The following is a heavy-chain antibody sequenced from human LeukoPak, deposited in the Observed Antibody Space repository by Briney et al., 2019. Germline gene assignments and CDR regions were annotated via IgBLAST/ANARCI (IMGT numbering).Heavy chain of an antibody. CDR3: ARRMSAPETWYPSRFDY. V-gene: IGHV1-2*02. Sequence: ASVKVSCKASGYTFTAYYILWVRQAPGQGLEWMGWINPNSGDSNYAQKFQGRITMTRDTSINTAYLQWSSLKASDTAMYYCARRMSAPETWYPSRFDYWGQGTLVTVSS. CDR1: GYTFTAYY. CDR2: INPNSGDS. J-gene: IGHJ4*02. D-gene: IGHD6-13*01.